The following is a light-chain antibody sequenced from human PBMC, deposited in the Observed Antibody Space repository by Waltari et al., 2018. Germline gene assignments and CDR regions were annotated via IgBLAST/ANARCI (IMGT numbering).Light chain of an antibody. V-gene: IGLV3-21*04. CDR2: YAS. J-gene: IGLJ2*01. Sequence: SYVVTQSPSVSVAPGETARITCGGDNIGSKSRHWYQQRPGQAPVLVISYASDRPSGIPERSSGSNSGNTATLTISWVEADDEADYYCLVWHSTTDHHGVFGGGTKLTVL. CDR3: LVWHSTTDHHGV. CDR1: NIGSKS.